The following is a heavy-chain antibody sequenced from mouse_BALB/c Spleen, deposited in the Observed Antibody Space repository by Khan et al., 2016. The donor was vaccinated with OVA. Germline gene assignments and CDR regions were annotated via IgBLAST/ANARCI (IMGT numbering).Heavy chain of an antibody. CDR3: ARGPFAY. J-gene: IGHJ3*01. CDR1: GYTFTNYW. Sequence: QVQLKESGAELVRPGASVKLSCEASGYTFTNYWMNWVKQSPEKGLEWIGRIDPYDSETNYNQNFKDKAILTVDKSSSTAYMQLNSLTSEDSAVYYWARGPFAYWGQGTLVTVSA. CDR2: IDPYDSET. V-gene: IGHV1-69*02.